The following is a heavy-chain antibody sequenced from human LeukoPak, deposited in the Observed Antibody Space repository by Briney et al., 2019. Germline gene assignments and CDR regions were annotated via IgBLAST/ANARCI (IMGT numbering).Heavy chain of an antibody. D-gene: IGHD7-27*01. CDR1: GFTFSSHD. J-gene: IGHJ5*01. V-gene: IGHV3-13*04. CDR2: FIPAGDR. CDR3: VRGGVWGLSSNWLES. Sequence: GESLRLSCAASGFTFSSHDMHWVRQAAGKGLEWVSGFIPAGDRYYAESVKGRFTISRENAKSSLYLQMNSLRVGDTAVYYCVRGGVWGLSSNWLESWGQGILVTVSS.